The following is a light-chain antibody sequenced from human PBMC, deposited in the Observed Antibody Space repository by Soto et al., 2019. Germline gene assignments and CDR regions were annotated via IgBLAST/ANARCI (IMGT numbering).Light chain of an antibody. J-gene: IGKJ1*01. CDR2: DAS. CDR1: QNIRSR. V-gene: IGKV1-5*01. CDR3: QEYNTYSRT. Sequence: DIQMTQSPSTLSASAGDRVSITCRASQNIRSRLAWFQQKPGKAPKLLIYDASSLESGVPSRFSGSGSGTEFTLTISSLQPDDFATYYCQEYNTYSRTFGQGTKVDIK.